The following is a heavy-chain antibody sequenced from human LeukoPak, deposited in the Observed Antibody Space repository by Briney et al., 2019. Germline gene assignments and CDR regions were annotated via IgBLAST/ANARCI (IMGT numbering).Heavy chain of an antibody. CDR3: ANSPWSLDAFDI. CDR1: GFTFSSYA. Sequence: PGGSLRLSCAASGFTFSSYAMSWVRQAPGKGLEWVSAISGSGGSTYYADSVKGRFTISRDNSKNTLYLQMNSLRAEDTAVYYCANSPWSLDAFDIWGQGTMVTVSS. J-gene: IGHJ3*02. D-gene: IGHD2-8*02. CDR2: ISGSGGST. V-gene: IGHV3-23*01.